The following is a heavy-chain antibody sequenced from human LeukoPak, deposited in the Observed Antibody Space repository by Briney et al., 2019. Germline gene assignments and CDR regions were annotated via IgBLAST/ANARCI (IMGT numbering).Heavy chain of an antibody. CDR1: GYTFTSYY. J-gene: IGHJ4*02. V-gene: IGHV1-46*03. D-gene: IGHD3-10*01. Sequence: TSVKVSCKASGYTFTSYYMHWVRQAPGQGLEWMGIINPSGGSTSYAQKFQGRVTMTRDTSTSTVYMELSSLRSEDTAVYYCATHAMVRGVTTFDYRGQGTLVTVSS. CDR2: INPSGGST. CDR3: ATHAMVRGVTTFDY.